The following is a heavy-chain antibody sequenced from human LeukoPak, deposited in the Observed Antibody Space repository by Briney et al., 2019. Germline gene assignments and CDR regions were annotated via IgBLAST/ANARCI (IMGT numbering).Heavy chain of an antibody. CDR2: IYYSGST. Sequence: SETLSLTCTVSGGSISSSSYYWGWIRQPPGKGLEWIGSIYYSGSTYYNPSLKSRVTISVDTSKNQFSLKLSSVTAADTAVYYCAKATHYYYYYMDVWGKGTTVTVSS. CDR3: AKATHYYYYYMDV. V-gene: IGHV4-39*07. J-gene: IGHJ6*03. CDR1: GGSISSSSYY. D-gene: IGHD2-15*01.